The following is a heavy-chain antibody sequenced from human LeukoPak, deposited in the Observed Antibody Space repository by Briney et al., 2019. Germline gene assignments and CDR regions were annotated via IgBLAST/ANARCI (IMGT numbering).Heavy chain of an antibody. CDR2: MHSDGRT. CDR1: GFSVSNNY. J-gene: IGHJ5*02. V-gene: IGHV3-53*01. CDR3: AKDPVLRYFDWLGIWFDP. Sequence: PGGSLRLSCAASGFSVSNNYMNWVRQASGKGLEWVSVMHSDGRTFYADSVKGRFTISRDNSKNTLYLQMNSLRAEDTAVYYCAKDPVLRYFDWLGIWFDPWGQGTLVTVSS. D-gene: IGHD3-9*01.